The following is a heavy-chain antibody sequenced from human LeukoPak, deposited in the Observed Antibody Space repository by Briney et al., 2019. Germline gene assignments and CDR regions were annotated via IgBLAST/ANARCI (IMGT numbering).Heavy chain of an antibody. CDR1: GFTFSSYL. CDR2: IKQDGSEK. D-gene: IGHD1-26*01. Sequence: GGSLRLSCAASGFTFSSYLMSWVRQAPGKGLEWVANIKQDGSEKYYVDSVKGRFTISRDNAKNSLYLQMNSLRAEDTAVYYCARDLGELLPYYFDYWGQGTLVTVSS. CDR3: ARDLGELLPYYFDY. V-gene: IGHV3-7*01. J-gene: IGHJ4*02.